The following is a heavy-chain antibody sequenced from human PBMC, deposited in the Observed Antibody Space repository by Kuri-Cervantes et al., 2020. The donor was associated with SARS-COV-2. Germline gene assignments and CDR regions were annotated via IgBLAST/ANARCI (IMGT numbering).Heavy chain of an antibody. J-gene: IGHJ4*02. CDR1: GGSFSGYY. CDR2: INHSGST. CDR3: AGKVEMATISH. D-gene: IGHD5-24*01. V-gene: IGHV4-34*01. Sequence: SETLSLTCAVYGGSFSGYYWSWIRQPPGKGLEWIGEINHSGSTNYNPSLKSRVTISVDTSKNQFSLKLSTVTAADTAVYYCAGKVEMATISHWGQGTLVTVSS.